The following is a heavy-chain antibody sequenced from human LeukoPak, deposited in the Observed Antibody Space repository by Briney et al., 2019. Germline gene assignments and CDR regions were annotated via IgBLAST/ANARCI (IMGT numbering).Heavy chain of an antibody. V-gene: IGHV4-61*02. CDR2: INTSGST. D-gene: IGHD3-10*01. CDR3: ARGRNYYAYMDV. J-gene: IGHJ6*03. Sequence: SETLSLTCTVSGGSISSGSYYWSWIRQPAGKGLEWIGRINTSGSTNYNPSLKSRVTISVDTSKNQFSLKLSSVTAADTAVYYCARGRNYYAYMDVWGKGTTVTISS. CDR1: GGSISSGSYY.